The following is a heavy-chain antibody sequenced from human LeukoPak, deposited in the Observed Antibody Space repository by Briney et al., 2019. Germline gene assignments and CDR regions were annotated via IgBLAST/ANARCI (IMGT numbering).Heavy chain of an antibody. J-gene: IGHJ4*02. V-gene: IGHV3-23*01. Sequence: GGSLRLSCAASGFTFSSYAMSWVRQAPGKGLEWVSAISGSGGSTYYADSVKGRFTISRDNSKNTLYLQMNSLRAEDTAVYYCANEAGYYDSSGYYYDYFDYWDQGTLVTVSS. D-gene: IGHD3-22*01. CDR3: ANEAGYYDSSGYYYDYFDY. CDR2: ISGSGGST. CDR1: GFTFSSYA.